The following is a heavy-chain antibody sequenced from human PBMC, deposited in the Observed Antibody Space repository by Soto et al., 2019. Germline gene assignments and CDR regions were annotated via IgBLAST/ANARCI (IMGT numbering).Heavy chain of an antibody. CDR1: GFTFNYYA. Sequence: GGSLRLSCAASGFTFNYYAMNWVRQAPEKGLEWVAAITGSGATTYHAAAVKGRFTISRDNSKNTLYLQMNSLRAEDTAVYYCEKVGSYEDYWGQGT. V-gene: IGHV3-23*01. D-gene: IGHD3-16*01. CDR3: EKVGSYEDY. J-gene: IGHJ4*02. CDR2: ITGSGATT.